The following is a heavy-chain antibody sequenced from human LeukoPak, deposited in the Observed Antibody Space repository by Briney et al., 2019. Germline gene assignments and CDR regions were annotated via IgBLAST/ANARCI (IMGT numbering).Heavy chain of an antibody. Sequence: KPSETLSLSCTVSGGSISSYYWSWIRQPPGKGLEWIGYIYYSGSTNHHPSLKSRVTISVDTSKNQFSLKLSSVTAADTAVYYCARQRFLDWYFDYWGQGTLVTVSS. CDR3: ARQRFLDWYFDY. V-gene: IGHV4-59*08. D-gene: IGHD3/OR15-3a*01. CDR1: GGSISSYY. CDR2: IYYSGST. J-gene: IGHJ4*02.